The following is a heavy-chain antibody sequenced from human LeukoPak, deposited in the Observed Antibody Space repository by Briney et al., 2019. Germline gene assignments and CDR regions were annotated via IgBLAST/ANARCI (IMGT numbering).Heavy chain of an antibody. V-gene: IGHV4-28*05. Sequence: SETLSLTCAVSGYSISSSNWWGWIRQPPGKGLEWIGYIYYSGSIYYNPSLKSRVTMSVDTSKNQFSLKLSSVTAVDTAVYYCARLYCSSTSCFVDYWGQGTLVTVSS. D-gene: IGHD2-2*01. J-gene: IGHJ4*02. CDR2: IYYSGSI. CDR1: GYSISSSNW. CDR3: ARLYCSSTSCFVDY.